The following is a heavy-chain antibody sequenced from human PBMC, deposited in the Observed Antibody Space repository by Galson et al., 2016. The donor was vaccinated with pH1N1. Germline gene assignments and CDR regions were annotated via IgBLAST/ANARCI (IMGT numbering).Heavy chain of an antibody. V-gene: IGHV4-31*03. Sequence: TLSLTCTVSGGSISSDGNYWSWIRQVPRKGLEWIGYIHYSGNTNYNPSLKSRVFISVDTSMSRFYLRLSSVTAADTAVYYCAREDLVVGEDWDNGLDAWGQGTTVTVSS. D-gene: IGHD2-15*01. CDR2: IHYSGNT. CDR3: AREDLVVGEDWDNGLDA. J-gene: IGHJ6*02. CDR1: GGSISSDGNY.